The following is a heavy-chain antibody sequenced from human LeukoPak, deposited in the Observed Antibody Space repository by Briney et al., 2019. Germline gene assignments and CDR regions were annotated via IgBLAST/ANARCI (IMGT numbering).Heavy chain of an antibody. V-gene: IGHV3-9*01. Sequence: GGSLRLSCAASGFTFNDHAMYWVRQAPGKGLEWVSGINWNSDNIGYADSMKGRFTISRDDAKKSLFLQMNSLRTEDTALYYCARASYYYDTTGLGAVDIWGQGTMVTVSS. CDR2: INWNSDNI. J-gene: IGHJ3*02. CDR1: GFTFNDHA. CDR3: ARASYYYDTTGLGAVDI. D-gene: IGHD3-22*01.